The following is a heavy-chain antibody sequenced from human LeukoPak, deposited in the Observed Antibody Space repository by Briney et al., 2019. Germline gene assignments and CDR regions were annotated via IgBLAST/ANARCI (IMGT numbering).Heavy chain of an antibody. CDR3: ARDGGTTDY. CDR2: IYHSGST. D-gene: IGHD4-17*01. CDR1: GGSISSGDYY. V-gene: IGHV4-30-2*01. Sequence: SETLSLTCTVSGGSISSGDYYWSWIRQPPGKGLEWIGYIYHSGSTYYNPSLKSRVTISVDRSKNQFSLKLSSVTAADTAVYYCARDGGTTDYWGQGTLVTVSS. J-gene: IGHJ4*02.